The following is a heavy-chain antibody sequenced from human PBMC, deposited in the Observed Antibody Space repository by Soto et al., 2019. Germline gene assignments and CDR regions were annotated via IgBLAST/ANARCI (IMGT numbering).Heavy chain of an antibody. Sequence: EVQLVESGGGLIQPGGSLRLSCAASGFAVSSKYMTWVRQAPGKGLEWVSVIYGGGTTYYADSVTGRFTISRDTSKNTLYLQMTSLRAEDTAVYYCVQTTGWPGFDFWGQGTRVTVSS. CDR1: GFAVSSKY. D-gene: IGHD6-19*01. CDR3: VQTTGWPGFDF. V-gene: IGHV3-53*01. CDR2: IYGGGTT. J-gene: IGHJ4*02.